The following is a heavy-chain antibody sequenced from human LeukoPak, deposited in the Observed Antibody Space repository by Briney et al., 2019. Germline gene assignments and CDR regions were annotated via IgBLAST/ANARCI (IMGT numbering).Heavy chain of an antibody. Sequence: ASVKVSCKASGYTFTSYYMHWVRQAPGQGLEWMGIINPSGGSTSYAQKFQGRVTMTRDTSTSTVYMELSSLRSEDTAVYYCARPRATGYSSSWYYFDYWGQGTLVTVSS. CDR2: INPSGGST. D-gene: IGHD6-13*01. V-gene: IGHV1-46*01. J-gene: IGHJ4*02. CDR3: ARPRATGYSSSWYYFDY. CDR1: GYTFTSYY.